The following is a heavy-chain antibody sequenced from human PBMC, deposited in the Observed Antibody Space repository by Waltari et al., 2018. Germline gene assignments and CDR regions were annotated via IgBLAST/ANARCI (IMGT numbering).Heavy chain of an antibody. D-gene: IGHD2-2*01. CDR3: ATDTSPPY. V-gene: IGHV1-69*01. J-gene: IGHJ4*02. CDR2: IIPKIGAS. CDR1: GGTFGRFA. Sequence: QVQLVQSGAEVKKPGSSVKVSCKGSGGTFGRFAISWVRQAAGEGLEWMGGIIPKIGASNYAQKFQGRVTITADDSTRIAYMEVSSLSFEDTAVYFCATDTSPPYWGQGTLVIVSS.